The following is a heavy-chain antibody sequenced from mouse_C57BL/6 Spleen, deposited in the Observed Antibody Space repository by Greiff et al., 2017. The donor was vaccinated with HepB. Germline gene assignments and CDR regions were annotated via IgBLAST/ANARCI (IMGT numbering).Heavy chain of an antibody. V-gene: IGHV1-55*01. CDR1: GYTFTSYW. D-gene: IGHD3-2*02. J-gene: IGHJ3*01. CDR2: IYPGSGST. CDR3: AREGSGLFAY. Sequence: QVHVKQPGAELVKPGASVKMSCKASGYTFTSYWITWVKQRPGQGLEWIGDIYPGSGSTNYNEKFKSKATLTVDTSSSTAYMQLSSLTSEDSAVYYCAREGSGLFAYWGQGTLVTVSA.